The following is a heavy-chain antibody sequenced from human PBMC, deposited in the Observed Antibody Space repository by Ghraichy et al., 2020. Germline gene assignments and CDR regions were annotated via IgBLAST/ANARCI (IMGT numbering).Heavy chain of an antibody. CDR2: ITGSSDTI. CDR1: GFTFSSSA. J-gene: IGHJ3*02. Sequence: GGSLRLSCVASGFTFSSSAMDWVRQAPGKGLEWVSFITGSSDTILYADSVKGRFTISRDNAKNSLYLQMNSLRDEDTAMYYCTRGRDHAFDIWGQGTVVTVSS. V-gene: IGHV3-48*02. CDR3: TRGRDHAFDI.